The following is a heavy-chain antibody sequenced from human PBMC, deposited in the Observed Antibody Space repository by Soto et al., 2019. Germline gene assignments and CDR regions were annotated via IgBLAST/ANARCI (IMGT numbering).Heavy chain of an antibody. CDR2: INPKSGGT. CDR1: GYSFTDYH. Sequence: ASVKVSCKASGYSFTDYHIHWVRQAPGQGLEWLGRINPKSGGTSPAQKFQGWVTMTTDTSISTAYMELSRLRSDDTAVYYCARDRRYYDILTRYYRVRYYYYGMDVWGQGTTVTVSS. J-gene: IGHJ6*02. V-gene: IGHV1-2*04. CDR3: ARDRRYYDILTRYYRVRYYYYGMDV. D-gene: IGHD3-9*01.